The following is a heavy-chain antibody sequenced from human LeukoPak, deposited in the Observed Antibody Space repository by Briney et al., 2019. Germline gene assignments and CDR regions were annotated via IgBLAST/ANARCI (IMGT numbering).Heavy chain of an antibody. J-gene: IGHJ6*04. Sequence: AASVKVSCKASGYIFTDYYMHWVRQAPGQGLEWMGWINPNSGDTNFAQKFQGRVTMTRDTSINTAYMQLSGLTSDDTAVYYCAKDRYGDYVYYAMDVWGKGTTVTVSS. CDR2: INPNSGDT. CDR1: GYIFTDYY. D-gene: IGHD4-17*01. V-gene: IGHV1-2*02. CDR3: AKDRYGDYVYYAMDV.